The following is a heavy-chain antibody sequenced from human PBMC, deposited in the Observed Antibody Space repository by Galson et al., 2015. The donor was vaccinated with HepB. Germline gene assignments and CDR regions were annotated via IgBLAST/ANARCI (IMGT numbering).Heavy chain of an antibody. Sequence: SLRPSCAVSGITFDIYAMSWVRQAPRTGLEWVSSLNGRAENTYYADSVKGRLTISRDNSKNTMYLQMNSLRADDTAVYYCAKGTRHRFLEGRIFDYWGQGTLVTVSS. V-gene: IGHV3-23*01. CDR2: LNGRAENT. J-gene: IGHJ4*02. CDR1: GITFDIYA. CDR3: AKGTRHRFLEGRIFDY. D-gene: IGHD3-3*01.